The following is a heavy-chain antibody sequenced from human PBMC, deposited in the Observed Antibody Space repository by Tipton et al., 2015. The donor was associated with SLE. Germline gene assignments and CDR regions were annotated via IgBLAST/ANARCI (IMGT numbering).Heavy chain of an antibody. CDR3: ARGMFDSRGYSNAFDM. J-gene: IGHJ3*02. D-gene: IGHD3-22*01. CDR1: GCSISSHY. CDR2: ISDSGST. V-gene: IGHV4-59*11. Sequence: TLSLTCTVSGCSISSHYWSWIRQTPGKGLEWIGYISDSGSTNSNPSLKSRVALSLDTSKNQISLNLNSVTAADTAVYYCARGMFDSRGYSNAFDMWSQGTLVTVSS.